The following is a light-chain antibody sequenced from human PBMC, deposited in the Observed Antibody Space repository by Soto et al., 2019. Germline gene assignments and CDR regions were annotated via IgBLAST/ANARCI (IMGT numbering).Light chain of an antibody. CDR1: QSISSW. V-gene: IGKV1-5*01. J-gene: IGKJ1*01. Sequence: DMQMTHSPSTLSASVGDRVTITCRASQSISSWLAWYQQKPGKAPKLLIYDASSLESGVPSRFSGSGSGTEFTLTISSLQPDDFASYYCQQYNSYSWTFGQGTKVEIK. CDR3: QQYNSYSWT. CDR2: DAS.